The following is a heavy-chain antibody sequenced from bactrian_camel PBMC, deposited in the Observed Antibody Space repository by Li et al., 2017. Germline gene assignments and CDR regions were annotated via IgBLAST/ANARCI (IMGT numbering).Heavy chain of an antibody. CDR3: AAAFSSFGTIDFAY. J-gene: IGHJ4*01. CDR1: GFTFEGSD. V-gene: IGHV3S40*01. D-gene: IGHD2*01. CDR2: VYVGGTDT. Sequence: VQLVESGGGSVQTGETLRLSCTASGFTFEGSDMTWFRQAPGKEREAVAGVYVGGTDTFYIDSVKGRFTLSQDNAKNTVYLQMNSVKPEDTAVYYCAAAFSSFGTIDFAYWGQGTQVTVS.